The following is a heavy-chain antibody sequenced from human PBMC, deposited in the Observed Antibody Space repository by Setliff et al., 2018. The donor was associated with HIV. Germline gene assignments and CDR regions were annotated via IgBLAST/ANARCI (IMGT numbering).Heavy chain of an antibody. D-gene: IGHD6-19*01. Sequence: GASVKVSCKASGYTLTNNGINWVRQAPGQGLEWMGWISAGNGNTKYSQTFQDRVTITRDTSASTVYMELGSLRSEDTAIYYCARDGGPGSGWGDYSYYFSMDVWGKGTTVTVSS. J-gene: IGHJ6*03. CDR3: ARDGGPGSGWGDYSYYFSMDV. CDR1: GYTLTNNG. CDR2: ISAGNGNT. V-gene: IGHV1-3*01.